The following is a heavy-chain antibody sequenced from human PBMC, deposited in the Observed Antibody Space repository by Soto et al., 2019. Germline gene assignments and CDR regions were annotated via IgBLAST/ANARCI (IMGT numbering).Heavy chain of an antibody. Sequence: QVQLVQSGAEVKKPGASVKVSCKTSGYTFTNYNINWVRQATGQGLEWMGWMNANSGNTGYAQKFQGRVTMTRNTSITPAYMELSSRRSGDTAVYYCARAEQYSTSSPLDYWGQGTLVTVSS. J-gene: IGHJ4*02. CDR1: GYTFTNYN. CDR3: ARAEQYSTSSPLDY. V-gene: IGHV1-8*01. D-gene: IGHD6-6*01. CDR2: MNANSGNT.